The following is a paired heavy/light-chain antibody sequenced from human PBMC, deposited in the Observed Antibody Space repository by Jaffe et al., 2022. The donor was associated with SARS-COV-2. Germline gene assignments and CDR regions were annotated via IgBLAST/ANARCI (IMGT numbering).Light chain of an antibody. CDR2: ANT. V-gene: IGLV1-40*01. CDR3: QSYDSSLSGWV. Sequence: QSVLTQPPSVSGAPGQRVTISCTGSSSNIGAGYDVHWYQQLPGTVPKLLIYANTNRPSGVSDRFSGSKSGTSASLAITGLQAEDDADYYCQSYDSSLSGWVFGGGTKLTVL. CDR1: SSNIGAGYD. J-gene: IGLJ3*02.
Heavy chain of an antibody. J-gene: IGHJ4*02. CDR3: ARSVTHRTWDQSHFDH. V-gene: IGHV3-33*01. Sequence: QVRLVESGGGVVQYGRSLRLSCAASGFTFSNYGMHWVRQAPGKGLEWVAVIWSDGSKTYYVDSVKGRFTISRDNSKNTVYLQLNSLRDDDTAVYYCARSVTHRTWDQSHFDHWGQGAPVTVSS. CDR1: GFTFSNYG. D-gene: IGHD1-26*01. CDR2: IWSDGSKT.